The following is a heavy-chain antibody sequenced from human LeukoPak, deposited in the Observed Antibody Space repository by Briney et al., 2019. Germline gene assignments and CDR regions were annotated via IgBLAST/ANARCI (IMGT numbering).Heavy chain of an antibody. CDR3: ARHYYGSGSSPWFDP. J-gene: IGHJ5*02. CDR2: ISSSGSTI. Sequence: LSLTCTVSGYSISSGYYWGWIRQPPGKGLEWVSYISSSGSTIYYADSVKGRFTISRDNAKNSLYLQMNSLRAEDTAVYYCARHYYGSGSSPWFDPWGQGTLVTVSS. CDR1: GYSISSGYY. V-gene: IGHV3-11*01. D-gene: IGHD3-10*01.